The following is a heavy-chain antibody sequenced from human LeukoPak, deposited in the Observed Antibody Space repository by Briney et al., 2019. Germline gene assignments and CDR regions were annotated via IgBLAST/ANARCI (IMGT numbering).Heavy chain of an antibody. J-gene: IGHJ4*02. CDR3: ARRPTMVRGVYYFDY. Sequence: SETLSLTCTVSSGSISTYYWSWIRQPPGKGLEWIGYIHYSGSTNYNPSLKSRVSISVETSKSHFSLKLTSVTAADTAVYYCARRPTMVRGVYYFDYWGQGTLVTVSS. CDR1: SGSISTYY. V-gene: IGHV4-59*12. CDR2: IHYSGST. D-gene: IGHD3-10*01.